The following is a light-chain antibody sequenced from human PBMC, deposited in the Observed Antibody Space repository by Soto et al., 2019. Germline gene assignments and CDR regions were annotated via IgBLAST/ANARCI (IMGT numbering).Light chain of an antibody. Sequence: QSVLTQPPSVSGAPGQRVTISCTGSSSNIGAGYDVHWYQQLPGTAPKLLIYGNSNRPSGVPDRFSGSKSGTSAPLAITGLQAEDEADYYCQSYDSSLSGVVFGGGTKLTV. V-gene: IGLV1-40*01. CDR1: SSNIGAGYD. J-gene: IGLJ2*01. CDR3: QSYDSSLSGVV. CDR2: GNS.